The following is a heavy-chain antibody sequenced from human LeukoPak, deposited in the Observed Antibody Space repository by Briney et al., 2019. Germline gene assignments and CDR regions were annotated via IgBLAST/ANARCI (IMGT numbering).Heavy chain of an antibody. Sequence: SETLSLTCTVSGGSFSSSSYYWGWIRQPPGKGLEWIGSIYYSGITYYNPSLKSRVTISVDTSKNQFSLKLSSVTAADTAVYYCARAIAVGAFDYWGQGTLVTVSS. CDR3: ARAIAVGAFDY. CDR1: GGSFSSSSYY. V-gene: IGHV4-39*01. D-gene: IGHD6-19*01. CDR2: IYYSGIT. J-gene: IGHJ4*02.